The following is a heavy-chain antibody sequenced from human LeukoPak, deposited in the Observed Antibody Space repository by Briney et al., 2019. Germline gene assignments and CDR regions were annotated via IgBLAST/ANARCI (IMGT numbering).Heavy chain of an antibody. CDR3: ARGLRYSPNWFDP. CDR1: GGSISTSY. J-gene: IGHJ5*02. CDR2: IYSSGST. V-gene: IGHV4-59*01. D-gene: IGHD3-9*01. Sequence: SETLSLTCTVSGGSISTSYWSWVRQPPGKGLEWIGYIYSSGSTSCNPSLKSRVTISVDTSKNQFSLKLNSVSAADTAVYYCARGLRYSPNWFDPWGQGTLVTVSS.